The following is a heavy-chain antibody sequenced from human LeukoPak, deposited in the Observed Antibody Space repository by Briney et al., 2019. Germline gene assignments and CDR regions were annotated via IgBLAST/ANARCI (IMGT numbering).Heavy chain of an antibody. CDR1: RYTFTVYY. Sequence: ASVKVSCKASRYTFTVYYLHWMRQAPGQGLEWMGWINPNSGGTNYAQKFQGRVTMTRDTSISTAYMELSRLRFDDTAVYYCARGAPASPRYWGQGTLVTVSS. D-gene: IGHD2-2*01. CDR2: INPNSGGT. CDR3: ARGAPASPRY. J-gene: IGHJ4*02. V-gene: IGHV1-2*02.